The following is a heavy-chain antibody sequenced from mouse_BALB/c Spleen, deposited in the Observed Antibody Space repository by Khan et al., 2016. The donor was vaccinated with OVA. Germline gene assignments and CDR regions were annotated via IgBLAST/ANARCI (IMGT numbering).Heavy chain of an antibody. CDR1: GYTFTSYV. V-gene: IGHV1S136*01. J-gene: IGHJ3*01. CDR2: IYPFNDDT. CDR3: APVGNYYVSFAY. Sequence: EVKLQQSGPELVKPGASVKMSCKASGYTFTSYVMHWVKQKPGLGLEWIGYIYPFNDDTKYNEKFKGQAKLPSDKSSSTTYMDLSSLTSDGSAVYYCAPVGNYYVSFAYWGQGTLVTVSA. D-gene: IGHD1-1*01.